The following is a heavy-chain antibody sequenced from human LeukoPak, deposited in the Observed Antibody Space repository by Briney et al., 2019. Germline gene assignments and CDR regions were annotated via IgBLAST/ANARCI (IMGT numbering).Heavy chain of an antibody. CDR2: IIPILGIA. CDR3: ARELYQPLILHFDY. V-gene: IGHV1-69*04. Sequence: ASVKVSCKASGGTFSSYAISWVRQAPGQGLEWMGRIIPILGIANYAQKFQGRVTITADKSTSTACMELSSLRSEDTAVYYCARELYQPLILHFDYWGQGTLVTVSS. J-gene: IGHJ4*02. CDR1: GGTFSSYA. D-gene: IGHD2-2*01.